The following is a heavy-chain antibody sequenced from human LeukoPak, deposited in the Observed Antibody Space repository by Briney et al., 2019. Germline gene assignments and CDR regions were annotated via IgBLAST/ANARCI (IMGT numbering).Heavy chain of an antibody. CDR3: AKTSLSDASGHYYYMDV. V-gene: IGHV3-23*01. J-gene: IGHJ6*03. D-gene: IGHD3-3*01. CDR2: ISGSGGST. CDR1: GFTFSSYA. Sequence: GGSLRLSCAASGFTFSSYAMSWVRQAPGKGLEWVSAISGSGGSTYYADSVKGRFTISRDNSKNTLYLQMNSLRAEDTAVYYCAKTSLSDASGHYYYMDVWGKGTTVTVSS.